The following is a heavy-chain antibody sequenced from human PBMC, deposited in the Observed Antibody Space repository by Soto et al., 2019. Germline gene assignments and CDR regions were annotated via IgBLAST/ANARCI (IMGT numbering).Heavy chain of an antibody. V-gene: IGHV3-23*01. CDR2: ISGGGSTT. CDR1: GFTFSSSA. Sequence: EVQLLESGGGLVQPAGSLRLSCEASGFTFSSSAMSWVRQAPGKGLQWVSGISGGGSTTYYADSVKGRFTISRDNSKNALYLQVNSLRAEDTAVYYCARDQAAGGTISCYFQDWGQGTLVTVSS. D-gene: IGHD6-13*01. J-gene: IGHJ1*01. CDR3: ARDQAAGGTISCYFQD.